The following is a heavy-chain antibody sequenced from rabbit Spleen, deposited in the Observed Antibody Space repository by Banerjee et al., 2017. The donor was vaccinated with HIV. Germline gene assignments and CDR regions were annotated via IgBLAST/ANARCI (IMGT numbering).Heavy chain of an antibody. CDR3: ARDLVAVIGWNFNL. V-gene: IGHV1S40*01. D-gene: IGHD1-1*01. J-gene: IGHJ4*01. CDR1: GVSFSSSSY. Sequence: QSLEESGGDLVKPGASLTLTCTASGVSFSSSSYMCWVRQAPGKGLEWIACIDTGSSGFTYFATWAKGRLTISKTSSTTVTLQMTSLTAADTATYSCARDLVAVIGWNFNLWGPGTLVTVS. CDR2: IDTGSSGFT.